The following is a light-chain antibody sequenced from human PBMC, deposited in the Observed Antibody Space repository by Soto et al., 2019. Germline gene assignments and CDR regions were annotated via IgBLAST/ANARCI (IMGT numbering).Light chain of an antibody. V-gene: IGKV1-39*01. CDR1: QSISTY. CDR2: AAS. J-gene: IGKJ2*01. CDR3: QASYSIPHT. Sequence: DIQMTQSPSSLSASVGDRITITCRASQSISTYLNWYQQKPGKAPKLLIYAASSLQSGVPSRFSGRGSGTDFTLPISRLQPEDFAIYYCQASYSIPHTFGQTTQLEIK.